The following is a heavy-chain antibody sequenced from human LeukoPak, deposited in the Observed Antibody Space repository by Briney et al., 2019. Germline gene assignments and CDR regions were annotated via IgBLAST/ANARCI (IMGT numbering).Heavy chain of an antibody. J-gene: IGHJ4*02. CDR1: GGSISSGRYY. CDR3: ARDTIMVRGLITSYSFDY. D-gene: IGHD3-10*01. V-gene: IGHV4-61*02. Sequence: SETLSLTCTVSGGSISSGRYYWSWIRQLAGKGLEWIGRIHTSGSTNYNPSLKSRVTISLDPSKNQFSLKVSSVTAADTAVYYCARDTIMVRGLITSYSFDYWGQGTLVTVSS. CDR2: IHTSGST.